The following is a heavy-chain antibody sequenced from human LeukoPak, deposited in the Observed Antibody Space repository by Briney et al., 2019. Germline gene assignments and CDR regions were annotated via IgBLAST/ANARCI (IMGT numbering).Heavy chain of an antibody. J-gene: IGHJ6*02. CDR2: VYYSGST. D-gene: IGHD3-10*01. V-gene: IGHV4-59*01. CDR1: GVSLSSYY. CDR3: ARAAPSYYGSGSLGSYYYGMDV. Sequence: PSETLSLTCTVSGVSLSSYYRSWIRQPPGKGLEWIGYVYYSGSTNYNPSLKSRVAISIDTSKNQFSLKLSSVTAADTAMYYCARAAPSYYGSGSLGSYYYGMDVWGQGTTVTVSS.